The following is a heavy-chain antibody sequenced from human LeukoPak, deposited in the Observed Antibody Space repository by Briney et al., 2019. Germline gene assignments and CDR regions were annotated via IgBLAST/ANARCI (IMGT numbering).Heavy chain of an antibody. Sequence: GGSLRLSCAASGFTFSSYSMNWVSQAPGKGLEWVSSISSSSSYIYYADSVKGRFTISRDNAKNSLYLQMNSLRAEDTAVYYCARGDSSSWYKDWFDPWGQGTLVTVSS. V-gene: IGHV3-21*01. CDR3: ARGDSSSWYKDWFDP. CDR1: GFTFSSYS. D-gene: IGHD6-13*01. J-gene: IGHJ5*02. CDR2: ISSSSSYI.